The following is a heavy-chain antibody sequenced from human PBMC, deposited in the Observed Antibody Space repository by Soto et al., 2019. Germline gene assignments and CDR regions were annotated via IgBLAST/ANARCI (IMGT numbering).Heavy chain of an antibody. V-gene: IGHV3-30*18. Sequence: GGSLRLSCAASGFRFSSYCMHWVRQAPGKGLEWVAVISYDGSNKYYADSVKGRFTISRDNSKNTLYLQMNSLRAEDTAVYYCAKDIGLGNYYDSSGYLDYWGQGTLVTVSS. CDR2: ISYDGSNK. D-gene: IGHD3-22*01. CDR1: GFRFSSYC. CDR3: AKDIGLGNYYDSSGYLDY. J-gene: IGHJ4*02.